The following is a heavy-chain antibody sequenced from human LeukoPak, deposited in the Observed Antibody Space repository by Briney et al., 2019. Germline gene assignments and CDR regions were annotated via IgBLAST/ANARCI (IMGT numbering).Heavy chain of an antibody. CDR3: ARPSPPGDGYNPCDY. J-gene: IGHJ4*02. CDR2: ISNDDRNK. V-gene: IGHV3-30*04. CDR1: GFNFHNFA. D-gene: IGHD5-24*01. Sequence: GGSLRLSCVASGFNFHNFAMHWVRQAPGKGLEWVAVISNDDRNKYYTDSVKGRFIISRDNSKNTVYLQMNSLKTEDTAMYYCARPSPPGDGYNPCDYWGPGALVVVSS.